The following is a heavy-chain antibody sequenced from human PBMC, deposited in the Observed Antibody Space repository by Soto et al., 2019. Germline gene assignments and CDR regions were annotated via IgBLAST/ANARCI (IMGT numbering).Heavy chain of an antibody. CDR3: AKAGNYDILTGYIDY. Sequence: EVQLVESGGGLVQPGRSLRLSCAASGFTFDDYAMHWVRQAPGKGLEWVSGIGWNSGSIGYADSVKGRFTISRDNAKNSLYLQTNSLRAEDTALYYCAKAGNYDILTGYIDYWGQGTLVTVSS. J-gene: IGHJ4*02. D-gene: IGHD3-9*01. CDR2: IGWNSGSI. CDR1: GFTFDDYA. V-gene: IGHV3-9*01.